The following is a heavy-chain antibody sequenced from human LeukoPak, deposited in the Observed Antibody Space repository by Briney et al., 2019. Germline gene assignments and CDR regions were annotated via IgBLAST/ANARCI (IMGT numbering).Heavy chain of an antibody. Sequence: PSETLSLTCTVSGGSISSYYWSWIRQPPGKGLEWIGYIYYSGSTNYNPSLKSRVTISVDTSKNQFSLKLSSVTAADTAVYYCASSGIAHPPTFDYWGQGTLVTVSS. V-gene: IGHV4-59*08. CDR1: GGSISSYY. CDR2: IYYSGST. J-gene: IGHJ4*02. D-gene: IGHD6-13*01. CDR3: ASSGIAHPPTFDY.